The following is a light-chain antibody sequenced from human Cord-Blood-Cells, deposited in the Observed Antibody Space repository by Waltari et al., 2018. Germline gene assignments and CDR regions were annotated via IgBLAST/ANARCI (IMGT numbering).Light chain of an antibody. CDR2: EVS. CDR3: CSYAGSSTFG. CDR1: SRDVGSYNL. V-gene: IGLV2-23*02. J-gene: IGLJ1*01. Sequence: QSALTQPASVSGSPGQSITISCTGTSRDVGSYNLVSWYQQHPGKAPKLMIYEVSKRPSVVSNRFSGSKSGNTASLTISGLQAEDEADYYCCSYAGSSTFGFGTGTKVTVL.